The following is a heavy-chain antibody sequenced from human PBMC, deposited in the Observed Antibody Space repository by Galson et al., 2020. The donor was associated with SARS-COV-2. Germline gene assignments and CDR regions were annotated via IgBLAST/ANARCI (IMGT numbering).Heavy chain of an antibody. CDR3: ARGLMITFGGVVTYYYYYGMDV. D-gene: IGHD3-16*01. CDR1: GGSFSGYY. CDR2: IHHSGST. V-gene: IGHV4-34*01. J-gene: IGHJ6*02. Sequence: SETLSLTCAVYGGSFSGYYWSWIRQPPGKGLEWIGEIHHSGSTNYNPSLKSRVTISVDTSQNQFSLKLSSVTAADTAVYYCARGLMITFGGVVTYYYYYGMDVWGQGTTVTDSS.